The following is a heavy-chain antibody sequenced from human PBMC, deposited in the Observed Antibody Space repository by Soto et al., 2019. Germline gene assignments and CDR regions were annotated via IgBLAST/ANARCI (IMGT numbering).Heavy chain of an antibody. J-gene: IGHJ6*02. D-gene: IGHD2-2*01. CDR2: ISNSGGFT. Sequence: PGGSLRLSCAASGFTFSDFYMTWIRQAPGKGLEWVSYISNSGGFTNYADSVRGRFTISRDNAKNSLYLQMNSLRAEDTAVYYCAKEYCSSTSCYRVPDEDYYYYGMDVWGQRTTVTVSS. CDR3: AKEYCSSTSCYRVPDEDYYYYGMDV. V-gene: IGHV3-11*05. CDR1: GFTFSDFY.